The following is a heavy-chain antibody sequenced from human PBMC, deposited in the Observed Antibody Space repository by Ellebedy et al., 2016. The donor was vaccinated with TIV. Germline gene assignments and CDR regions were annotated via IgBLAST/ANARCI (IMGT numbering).Heavy chain of an antibody. CDR1: GFTFSGYW. CDR3: AGEWMRGMDV. J-gene: IGHJ6*02. V-gene: IGHV3-74*01. Sequence: GESLKISXADSGFTFSGYWMHWVRQAPGKGLEWVSRINSDGSSTSYADSVKGRFTISRDNAKNTLYLQINSLRAEDTAVYYCAGEWMRGMDVWGQGTTVTVSS. D-gene: IGHD2-2*03. CDR2: INSDGSST.